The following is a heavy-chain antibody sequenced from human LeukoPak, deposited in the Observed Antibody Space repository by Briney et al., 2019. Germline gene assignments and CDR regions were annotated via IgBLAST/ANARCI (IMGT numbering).Heavy chain of an antibody. CDR1: GDSITDSY. CDR2: LSYNRGT. J-gene: IGHJ4*02. CDR3: ARGLADSSSSNY. Sequence: SETLSLTCTVSGDSITDSYWSWIRQAPGTGLEWIGYLSYNRGTNYNPSLQSRVTISVGPSRNQFSLKLSSVTAADTAVYYCARGLADSSSSNYWGQGTLVTVSS. D-gene: IGHD6-6*01. V-gene: IGHV4-59*12.